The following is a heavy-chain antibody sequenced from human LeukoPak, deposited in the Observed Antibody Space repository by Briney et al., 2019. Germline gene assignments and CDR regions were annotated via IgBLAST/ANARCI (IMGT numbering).Heavy chain of an antibody. CDR3: AKDLVLRYFDWPNY. Sequence: SGGSLRLSCAASGFTFSSYAMSWVRQAPGKGLEWVSAISGSGGSTYYADSVKGRFTISRDNSKNTLYLQMNSLRAEDTVVYYCAKDLVLRYFDWPNYWGQGTLVTVSS. V-gene: IGHV3-23*01. CDR1: GFTFSSYA. CDR2: ISGSGGST. D-gene: IGHD3-9*01. J-gene: IGHJ4*02.